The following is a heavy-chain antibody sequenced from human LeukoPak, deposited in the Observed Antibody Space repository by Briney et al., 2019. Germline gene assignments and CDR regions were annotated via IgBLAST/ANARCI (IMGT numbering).Heavy chain of an antibody. D-gene: IGHD3-22*01. CDR1: GGSISSGGYY. Sequence: SQTLSLTCTVSGGSISSGGYYWSWIRQHPGKGLEWIGYIYYSGSTYYNPSLKSRVTISVDTSKNQFSLKLSSVTAADTAVYYCARYYYDSSGYYYFDYWGQGTLVTVSS. J-gene: IGHJ4*02. CDR3: ARYYYDSSGYYYFDY. V-gene: IGHV4-31*03. CDR2: IYYSGST.